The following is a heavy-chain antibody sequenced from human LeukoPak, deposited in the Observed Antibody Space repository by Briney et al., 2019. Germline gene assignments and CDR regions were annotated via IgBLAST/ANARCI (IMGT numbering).Heavy chain of an antibody. CDR2: INPTGGST. Sequence: ASVKVSCKASGYTFPSYFMHWVRQAPGQGLEWMGIINPTGGSTTYAQKFQGRVTMTRDTSTSTVYMELSSLRSEDTAVYYCARNWGYSYGPGDYWGQGTLVTVSS. J-gene: IGHJ4*02. D-gene: IGHD5-18*01. CDR3: ARNWGYSYGPGDY. CDR1: GYTFPSYF. V-gene: IGHV1-46*01.